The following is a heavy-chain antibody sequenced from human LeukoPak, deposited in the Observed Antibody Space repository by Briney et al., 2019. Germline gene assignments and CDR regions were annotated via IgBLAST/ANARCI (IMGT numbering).Heavy chain of an antibody. V-gene: IGHV1-18*01. CDR1: GYIFTQYG. D-gene: IGHD6-6*01. CDR2: ISTYNGNT. Sequence: ASVKVSCKASGYIFTQYGISWVRQAPGQGLEWMASISTYNGNTNYAQNLQGRVTMTTDTSTSTAYMELRSLRSDDTAVYYCARWAPLYRQLVPGVVYYFDYWGQGTLVTVSS. CDR3: ARWAPLYRQLVPGVVYYFDY. J-gene: IGHJ4*02.